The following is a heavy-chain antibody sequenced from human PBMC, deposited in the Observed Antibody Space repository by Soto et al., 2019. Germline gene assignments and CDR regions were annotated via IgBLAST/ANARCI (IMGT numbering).Heavy chain of an antibody. V-gene: IGHV4-39*01. Sequence: ASETLSLTCTVSGGSISSSSYYWGWIRQPPGKGLEWIGSIYYSGSTYYNPSLKSRVTISVDTSKNQFSLKLSSVTAADTAVYYCASDEGWLRSGAFDIWGQGTMVTVSS. CDR2: IYYSGST. D-gene: IGHD5-12*01. J-gene: IGHJ3*02. CDR1: GGSISSSSYY. CDR3: ASDEGWLRSGAFDI.